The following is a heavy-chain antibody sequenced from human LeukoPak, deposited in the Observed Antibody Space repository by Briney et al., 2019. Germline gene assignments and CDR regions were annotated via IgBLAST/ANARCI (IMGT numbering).Heavy chain of an antibody. CDR3: ARGAWFGSDYTALYYFDY. V-gene: IGHV1-2*02. J-gene: IGHJ4*02. CDR2: INPKSGGT. CDR1: GYTFTDYF. Sequence: ASVKVSCKASGYTFTDYFMNWVRQAPGQGLEWMGWINPKSGGTVYAQKFQGRVTMTRDTSSSTAYMELSSLRSEDTAVYYCARGAWFGSDYTALYYFDYWGQGTLVTVSS. D-gene: IGHD3-16*01.